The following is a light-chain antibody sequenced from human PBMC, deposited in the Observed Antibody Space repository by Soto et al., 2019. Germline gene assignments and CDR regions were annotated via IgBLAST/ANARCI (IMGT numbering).Light chain of an antibody. J-gene: IGKJ5*01. V-gene: IGKV3-15*01. CDR2: GAS. CDR3: QQYSNWPPIT. CDR1: QSVGSS. Sequence: EIVMTQSPATVSVSPGERATLSCRATQSVGSSLAWYQQKPGQAPRLLIYGASTRASGIPARFRGSGSGTEFTLTISSLQSEDFAVYFCQQYSNWPPITFGQGTRLEIK.